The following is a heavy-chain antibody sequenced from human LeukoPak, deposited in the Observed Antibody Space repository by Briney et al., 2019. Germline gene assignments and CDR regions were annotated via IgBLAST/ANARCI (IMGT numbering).Heavy chain of an antibody. Sequence: ASVKVSCKASGYTFTSYGISWVRQAPGQGLEWMGWISGYNAKTIFAQKFQDRVTLTTDTSASTVYMEVSSLRSDDTAVYYCARTMGIHAFDIWGQGTMATVSS. CDR3: ARTMGIHAFDI. CDR1: GYTFTSYG. D-gene: IGHD3-10*01. J-gene: IGHJ3*02. CDR2: ISGYNAKT. V-gene: IGHV1-18*01.